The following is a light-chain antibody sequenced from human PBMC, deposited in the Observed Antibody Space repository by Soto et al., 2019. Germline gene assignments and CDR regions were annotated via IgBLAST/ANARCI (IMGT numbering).Light chain of an antibody. CDR1: QRVISDY. J-gene: IGKJ3*01. Sequence: IVLTQSPGTLSLSPGERATLSCRASQRVISDYLNWYQQKPGQAPRLIIYGASNRATGIPDRFSGSGSGTDFTLTISRLEPEDFAVDYCQQYGRSPRFTFGPGTTVDIK. V-gene: IGKV3-20*01. CDR3: QQYGRSPRFT. CDR2: GAS.